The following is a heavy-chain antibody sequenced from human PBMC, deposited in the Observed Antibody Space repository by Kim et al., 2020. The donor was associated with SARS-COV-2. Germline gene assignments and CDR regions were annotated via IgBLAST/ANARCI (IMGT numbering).Heavy chain of an antibody. CDR1: GFTFSDYW. D-gene: IGHD2-2*01. V-gene: IGHV3-7*01. J-gene: IGHJ1*01. CDR3: TRGADAS. Sequence: GGSLRLSCAASGFTFSDYWMSWVRQAPGKGLEWVAHTNKDGSDIYYVDSVKGRFTISRDNVKASLYLQMNSLRGEDMAVYYCTRGADASWGRGTLVTGSS. CDR2: TNKDGSDI.